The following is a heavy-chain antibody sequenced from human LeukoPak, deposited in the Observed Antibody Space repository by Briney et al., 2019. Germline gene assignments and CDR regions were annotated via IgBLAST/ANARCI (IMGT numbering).Heavy chain of an antibody. Sequence: ASVKVSCKASGYTFTSYDINWVRQATGQGLEWMGWMNPNSGNTGYAQKFQGRVTMTRNTSISTAYMELSSLRSEDTAVYYCARNCSSTSCYEANYYYYYMDVWGKGTTVTVSS. D-gene: IGHD2-2*01. CDR2: MNPNSGNT. V-gene: IGHV1-8*01. J-gene: IGHJ6*03. CDR1: GYTFTSYD. CDR3: ARNCSSTSCYEANYYYYYMDV.